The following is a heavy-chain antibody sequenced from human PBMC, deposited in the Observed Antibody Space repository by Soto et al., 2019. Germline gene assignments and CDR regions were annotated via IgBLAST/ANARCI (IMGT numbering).Heavy chain of an antibody. CDR1: GGSISSSSYY. D-gene: IGHD6-19*01. CDR3: ARQVVDGTVAGTGSFDY. J-gene: IGHJ4*02. CDR2: FYYSGST. V-gene: IGHV4-39*01. Sequence: QLQLQESGPGLVKPSETLSLTCTVSGGSISSSSYYWVWIRQPPGKGLEWIGSFYYSGSTYYNPSLKSRATIFADTSEKQVSLKLSSVTAADTAVYYCARQVVDGTVAGTGSFDYWGQGTLVTVSS.